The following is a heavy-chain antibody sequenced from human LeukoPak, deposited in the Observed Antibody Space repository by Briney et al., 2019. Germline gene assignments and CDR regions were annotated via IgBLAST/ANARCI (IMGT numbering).Heavy chain of an antibody. CDR1: GGXFSSYA. J-gene: IGHJ3*02. D-gene: IGHD2-21*02. CDR2: IIPIFGTA. CDR3: AREEREYCGGDCNDAFDI. Sequence: ASVKVSCKASGGXFSSYAISWVRQAPGQGLEWMGGIIPIFGTANYAQKFQGRVTITADESTSTAYMELSSLRSEDTAVYYCAREEREYCGGDCNDAFDIWGQGTMVTVSS. V-gene: IGHV1-69*13.